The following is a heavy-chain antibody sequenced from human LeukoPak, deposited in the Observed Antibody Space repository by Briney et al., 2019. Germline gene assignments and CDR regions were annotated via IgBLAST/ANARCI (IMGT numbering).Heavy chain of an antibody. CDR1: GGSFSGYY. J-gene: IGHJ4*02. V-gene: IGHV4-34*01. CDR2: INHSGST. Sequence: PSETLSLTCAVYGGSFSGYYWSWIRQPPGKGLEWIGEINHSGSTNYNPSLKSRVTISVDTSKNQFSLKLSSVTAADTAVYYCARVNWNYGAVDYWGQGTLVTVSS. D-gene: IGHD1-7*01. CDR3: ARVNWNYGAVDY.